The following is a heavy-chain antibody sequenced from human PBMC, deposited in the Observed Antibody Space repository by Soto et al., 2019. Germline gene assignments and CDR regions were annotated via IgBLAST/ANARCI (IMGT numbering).Heavy chain of an antibody. D-gene: IGHD2-2*03. CDR1: GYSFTGYW. CDR3: ARFLDSPFYGMDV. J-gene: IGHJ6*02. Sequence: GESLTISCTGSGYSFTGYWIGWVRQMPGKGLEWMGIIYPGDSDTRYSPSFQGQVTISADKSISTAYLQWSSLKASDTAMYYCARFLDSPFYGMDVWGQGTTVTVSS. CDR2: IYPGDSDT. V-gene: IGHV5-51*01.